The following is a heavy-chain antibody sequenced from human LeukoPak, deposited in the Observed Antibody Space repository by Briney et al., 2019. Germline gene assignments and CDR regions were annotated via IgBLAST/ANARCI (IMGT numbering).Heavy chain of an antibody. CDR2: INPNSGGT. CDR3: ARDSWGSYSSSWTTIDY. Sequence: GASVKVSCKVSGYTLTELSMHWVRQAPGQGLEWMGWINPNSGGTNYAQKFQGRVTMTRDTSISTAYMELSRLRSDDTAVYYCARDSWGSYSSSWTTIDYWGQGTLVTVSS. J-gene: IGHJ4*02. CDR1: GYTLTELS. V-gene: IGHV1-2*02. D-gene: IGHD6-13*01.